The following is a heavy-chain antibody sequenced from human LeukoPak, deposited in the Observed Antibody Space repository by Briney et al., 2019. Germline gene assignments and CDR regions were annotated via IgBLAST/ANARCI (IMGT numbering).Heavy chain of an antibody. Sequence: GASVKVSCKASGYTFTSYYMHWVRQAPGQGLEWMGWISAYNGNTNYAQKLQGRVTMTTDTSTSTAYMELRSLRSDDTAVYYCARERKYVWGSYRYIDYWGQGTLVTVSS. CDR3: ARERKYVWGSYRYIDY. D-gene: IGHD3-16*02. CDR2: ISAYNGNT. J-gene: IGHJ4*02. CDR1: GYTFTSYY. V-gene: IGHV1-18*04.